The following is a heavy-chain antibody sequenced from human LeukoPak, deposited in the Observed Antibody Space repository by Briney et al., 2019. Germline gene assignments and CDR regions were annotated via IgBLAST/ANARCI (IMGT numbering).Heavy chain of an antibody. J-gene: IGHJ3*02. CDR1: GFTFSNFD. CDR2: IGTAGDT. V-gene: IGHV3-13*01. D-gene: IGHD1-26*01. Sequence: GGSLRLSCAASGFTFSNFDMHWVRQATGEGLEWVSAIGTAGDTYYPASVKGRFTISRDNAKNSLYLQMNSLKAEDTAIYYCAREVGTPQAFDIWGQGTMVTVSS. CDR3: AREVGTPQAFDI.